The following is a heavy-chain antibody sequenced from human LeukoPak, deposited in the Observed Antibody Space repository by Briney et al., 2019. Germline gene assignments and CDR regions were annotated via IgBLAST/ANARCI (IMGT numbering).Heavy chain of an antibody. V-gene: IGHV4-31*03. J-gene: IGHJ6*04. CDR3: ARGVPDYYYYGMDV. Sequence: SETLSLTCTVSGGSISSGGYYWSWIRQHPGKGLEWIGYIYYSGSTYYNPSLKSRVTISVDTSKNQFSLKVSSVTAADTAVYYCARGVPDYYYYGMDVRGKGTTVTVSS. D-gene: IGHD2-2*01. CDR1: GGSISSGGYY. CDR2: IYYSGST.